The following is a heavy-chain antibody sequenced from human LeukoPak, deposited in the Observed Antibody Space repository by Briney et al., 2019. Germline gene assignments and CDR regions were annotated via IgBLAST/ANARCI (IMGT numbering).Heavy chain of an antibody. CDR1: GYTFTGYY. V-gene: IGHV1-2*02. Sequence: GASVKVSCKASGYTFTGYYMYWVRQAPGQRLEWMAWINPNNGVTNYAQNFQGRVTMTKHTSISTAYMELSRLSSDDTAVYYCALVYYDILTGYYYYCYGMDVWGQGTTVTVSS. CDR3: ALVYYDILTGYYYYCYGMDV. CDR2: INPNNGVT. J-gene: IGHJ6*02. D-gene: IGHD3-9*01.